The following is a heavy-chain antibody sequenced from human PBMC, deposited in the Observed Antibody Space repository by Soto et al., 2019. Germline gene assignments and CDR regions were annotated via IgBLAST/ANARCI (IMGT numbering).Heavy chain of an antibody. D-gene: IGHD3-10*01. CDR1: GGTFSSYA. J-gene: IGHJ5*02. CDR3: AGDLRLYYYGSGSPNWVDP. V-gene: IGHV1-69*01. CDR2: IITIFGTA. Sequence: QVQLVQSGAEVKKPGSSVKGSCKASGGTFSSYAIRWVRQAPGQGLQWMGGIITIFGTANYAQKFQGRVTLTADESTSTAYRELSSLRSEDTGVYYCAGDLRLYYYGSGSPNWVDPWGQGTVVTVSS.